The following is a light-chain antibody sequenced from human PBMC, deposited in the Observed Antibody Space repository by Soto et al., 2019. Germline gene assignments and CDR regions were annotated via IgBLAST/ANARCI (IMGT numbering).Light chain of an antibody. CDR2: GAS. J-gene: IGKJ1*01. CDR1: QSVSNNY. V-gene: IGKV3-20*01. CDR3: QQYGSSGT. Sequence: EIVLTQSPGTLSLSPCERATLYFSASQSVSNNYLAWYQQKPGQAPRLLIYGASNRATGIPDRFSGSGSGTDFTLTISRLEPEDFAVYYCQQYGSSGTFGQGTKVDIK.